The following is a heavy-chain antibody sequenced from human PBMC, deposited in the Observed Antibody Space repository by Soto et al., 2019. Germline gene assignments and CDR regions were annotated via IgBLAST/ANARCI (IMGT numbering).Heavy chain of an antibody. CDR1: GYTFTSYG. CDR2: ISAYNGNT. CDR3: ARYWVTGKGGIDV. J-gene: IGHJ6*02. Sequence: ASVKVSCKASGYTFTSYGISWVRQAPGQGLEWMGWISAYNGNTNYAQKFQGRVTMTTDTSTNTAYLDLWTLISDDTAVYYCARYWVTGKGGIDVWGQGTTVTVSS. V-gene: IGHV1-18*01. D-gene: IGHD2-15*01.